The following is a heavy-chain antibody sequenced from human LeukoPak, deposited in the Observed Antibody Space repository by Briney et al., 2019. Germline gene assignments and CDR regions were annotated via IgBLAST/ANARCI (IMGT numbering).Heavy chain of an antibody. CDR2: ISAYNGNT. CDR3: AREVGSANAFDI. J-gene: IGHJ3*02. D-gene: IGHD2-15*01. CDR1: GYTFTTYG. V-gene: IGHV1-18*01. Sequence: ASVKVSCKASGYTFTTYGINWVRQAPGQGLEWMGWISAYNGNTNYAQKLQGRVTMTTDTSTSTAYMELRSLRSDDTAVYYCAREVGSANAFDIWGQGTMVTVSS.